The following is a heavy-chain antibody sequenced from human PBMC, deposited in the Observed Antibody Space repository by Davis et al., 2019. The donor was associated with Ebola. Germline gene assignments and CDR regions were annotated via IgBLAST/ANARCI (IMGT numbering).Heavy chain of an antibody. V-gene: IGHV1-8*01. Sequence: ASVKVSCKASGYTFTSYDINWVRQATGQGLEWMGWMNPNSGNTGYAQKFQGRVTMTRNTSISTAYMELSSLRSEDTAVYYCARYQLLGYYFDYWGQGTLVTVSS. CDR1: GYTFTSYD. D-gene: IGHD2-2*01. CDR3: ARYQLLGYYFDY. CDR2: MNPNSGNT. J-gene: IGHJ4*02.